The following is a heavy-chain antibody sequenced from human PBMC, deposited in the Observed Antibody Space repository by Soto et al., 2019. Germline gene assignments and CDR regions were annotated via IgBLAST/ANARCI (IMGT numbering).Heavy chain of an antibody. J-gene: IGHJ6*03. D-gene: IGHD2-15*01. CDR1: GYTFTGHD. CDR2: INPNTGGT. CDR3: ARENCSGGSCYAAYMYV. V-gene: IGHV1-2*04. Sequence: ASVKVSCKASGYTFTGHDIHWVRQAPGQGLEWMGWINPNTGGTNYAQNFQGWITMTRDTSITTAYMELTRLRSDDSAVYYCARENCSGGSCYAAYMYVWGKGTTVTVSS.